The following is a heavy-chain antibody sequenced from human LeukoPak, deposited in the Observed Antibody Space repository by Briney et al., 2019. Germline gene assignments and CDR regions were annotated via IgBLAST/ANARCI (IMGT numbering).Heavy chain of an antibody. J-gene: IGHJ4*02. V-gene: IGHV3-11*01. D-gene: IGHD3-10*01. CDR2: ITSGGSTM. CDR1: GFPFSDYY. CDR3: AKVETITMVRGVKLGYFDY. Sequence: GGSLRLSCAASGFPFSDYYMSWIRQAPGKGLEWVSYITSGGSTMYYADSVKGRFTISRDNAKNSLFLQMNSLRAEDTAVYYCAKVETITMVRGVKLGYFDYWGQGTLVTVSS.